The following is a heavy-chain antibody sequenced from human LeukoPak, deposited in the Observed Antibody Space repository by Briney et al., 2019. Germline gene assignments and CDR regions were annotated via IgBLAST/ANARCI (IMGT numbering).Heavy chain of an antibody. Sequence: GGSLRLSCAASGFTFLAYSMHWVRQAPGKGLEWVAVMSYDETKKYYADSVKGRFTVSRDNSKNTLYLEMDSLTDDDTAVYYCARDEEAGGLDVWGQGTTVTVSS. CDR3: ARDEEAGGLDV. CDR1: GFTFLAYS. V-gene: IGHV3-30-3*01. J-gene: IGHJ6*02. D-gene: IGHD3-10*01. CDR2: MSYDETKK.